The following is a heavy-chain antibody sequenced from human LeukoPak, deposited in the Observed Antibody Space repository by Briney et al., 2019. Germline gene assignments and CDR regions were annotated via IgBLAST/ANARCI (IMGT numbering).Heavy chain of an antibody. CDR2: IYHSGST. Sequence: SETLSLTCAVSGYSISSGYYWGWIRQPPGKGLEWIGSIYHSGSTYYNPSLKSRVTISVDTSKNQLSLKLSSVTAADTAVYYCARGGYYMDVWGKGTTVTVSS. V-gene: IGHV4-38-2*01. CDR1: GYSISSGYY. CDR3: ARGGYYMDV. J-gene: IGHJ6*03.